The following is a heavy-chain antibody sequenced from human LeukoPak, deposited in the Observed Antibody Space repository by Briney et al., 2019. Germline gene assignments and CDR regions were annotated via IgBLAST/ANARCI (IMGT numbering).Heavy chain of an antibody. V-gene: IGHV4-38-2*02. D-gene: IGHD2-15*01. Sequence: PSETLSLTCAVSGYSISSGYYWGWIRQPPGKGLEWIGEINHSGSTNYNPSLKSRVTISVDTSKNQFSLKLSSVTAADTAVYYCAREAQKYCSGGSCYGPGDYWGQGTLVTVSS. J-gene: IGHJ4*02. CDR3: AREAQKYCSGGSCYGPGDY. CDR2: INHSGST. CDR1: GYSISSGYY.